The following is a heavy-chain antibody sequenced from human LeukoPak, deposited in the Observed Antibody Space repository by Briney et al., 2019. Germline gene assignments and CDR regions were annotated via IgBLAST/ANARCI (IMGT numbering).Heavy chain of an antibody. J-gene: IGHJ4*02. CDR2: IYAAGDRA. V-gene: IGHV3-23*01. Sequence: GRSLRLSCAASGFTFSNFAMLWLRQAPGKGLEWVSSIYAAGDRAIYAGSVTGRFVISRDNSKNTVYLQMNSLRDEDTAVYYCAKDLKRDGKYDVDYWGQGTLVTVSS. D-gene: IGHD1-1*01. CDR1: GFTFSNFA. CDR3: AKDLKRDGKYDVDY.